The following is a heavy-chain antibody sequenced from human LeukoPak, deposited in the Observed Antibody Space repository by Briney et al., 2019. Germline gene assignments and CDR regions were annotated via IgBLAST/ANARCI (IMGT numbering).Heavy chain of an antibody. Sequence: GASVKVSCKASGGTFSSYAISWVRQAPGQGLEWMGRIIPILGIANYAQKFQGRVTITADKSTSTAYMELSSLRSEDTAVYYCASGLGWLRFSYYYGMDVWGQGTTVTVSS. D-gene: IGHD5-12*01. CDR2: IIPILGIA. V-gene: IGHV1-69*04. CDR1: GGTFSSYA. J-gene: IGHJ6*02. CDR3: ASGLGWLRFSYYYGMDV.